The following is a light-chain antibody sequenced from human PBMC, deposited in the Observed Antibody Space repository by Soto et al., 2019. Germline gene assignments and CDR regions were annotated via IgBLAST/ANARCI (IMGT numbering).Light chain of an antibody. V-gene: IGKV1-6*01. J-gene: IGKJ1*01. CDR2: GAS. CDR3: LQDINYPWT. CDR1: QGIGNA. Sequence: IPRTPTPSSPSPPVGDRVTLSWRASQGIGNALGWYQQKPGKPPKVLIYGASNLQSGVPPRFSGSGSGTDFTLAISSLQPEDSATYYCLQDINYPWTFGQGTKVDIK.